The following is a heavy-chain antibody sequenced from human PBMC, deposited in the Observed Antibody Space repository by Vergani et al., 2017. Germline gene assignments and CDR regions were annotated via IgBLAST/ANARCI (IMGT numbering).Heavy chain of an antibody. CDR2: ISGSGGST. J-gene: IGHJ6*03. CDR3: AKEGGSGWYTNYYYYMDV. Sequence: EVQLLESGGGLVQPGGSLRLSCAASGFTFSSYAMSWVRQAPGKGLEWVSAISGSGGSTYYADSVKGRFTISRVNSKNTLYLQMNSLRAEDTAVYYCAKEGGSGWYTNYYYYMDVWGKGTTVTVSS. V-gene: IGHV3-23*01. D-gene: IGHD6-19*01. CDR1: GFTFSSYA.